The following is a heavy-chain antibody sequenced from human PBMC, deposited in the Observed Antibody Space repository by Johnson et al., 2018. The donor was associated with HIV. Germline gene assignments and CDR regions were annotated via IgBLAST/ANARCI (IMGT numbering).Heavy chain of an antibody. CDR2: ISYDGSNK. J-gene: IGHJ3*02. CDR3: ARGPILEWLSGDGFDM. D-gene: IGHD3-3*01. CDR1: GFTFSSYA. V-gene: IGHV3-30-3*01. Sequence: QMQLVESGGGVVQPGRSLRLSCAASGFTFSSYAMHWVRQAPGKGLEWVAVISYDGSNKYYADSVKGRFTISRDNSKNTLDLQMNSLRAEDTAVYYCARGPILEWLSGDGFDMWGQGTMVTV.